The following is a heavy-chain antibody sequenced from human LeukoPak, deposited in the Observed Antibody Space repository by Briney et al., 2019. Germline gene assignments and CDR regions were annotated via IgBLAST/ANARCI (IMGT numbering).Heavy chain of an antibody. D-gene: IGHD6-19*01. CDR3: ARDQSQWQVPRHWFDP. Sequence: SETLSLTCTVSGGSISSSSYYWGWIRQPPGKGLEWIGSIYYSGSTYYNPSLKSRVTISVDTSKNQFSLRLTSVTAADTAVYYCARDQSQWQVPRHWFDPWGQGTLVTVSS. CDR2: IYYSGST. V-gene: IGHV4-39*07. CDR1: GGSISSSSYY. J-gene: IGHJ5*02.